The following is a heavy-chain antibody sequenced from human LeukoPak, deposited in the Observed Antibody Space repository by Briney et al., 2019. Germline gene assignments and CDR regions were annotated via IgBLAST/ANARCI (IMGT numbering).Heavy chain of an antibody. V-gene: IGHV1-8*01. CDR1: GYTFTSYD. CDR3: ARGWGRVFDYYYYMDV. CDR2: MNPNSGNT. D-gene: IGHD3-16*02. Sequence: ASVKVSCKASGYTFTSYDINWVRQATGQGLEWMGWMNPNSGNTGYAQKFQGRVTMTRNTSISTAYMELSSLRSEDTAVYYCARGWGRVFDYYYYMDVWGKGTTVTISS. J-gene: IGHJ6*03.